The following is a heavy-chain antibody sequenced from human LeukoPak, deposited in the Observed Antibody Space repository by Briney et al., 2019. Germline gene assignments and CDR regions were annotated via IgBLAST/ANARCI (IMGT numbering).Heavy chain of an antibody. Sequence: SETLSLTCAVSGGSFSNYYWSWIRQPPGKGLEWIGEINRSGSTNYHPSRKSRITMSVDTSKIQLSLNLSSVTAADTAVYYCARDASRSYCSGGSCYSRWFDPWGQGTLVTVSS. D-gene: IGHD2-15*01. CDR2: INRSGST. CDR1: GGSFSNYY. CDR3: ARDASRSYCSGGSCYSRWFDP. J-gene: IGHJ5*02. V-gene: IGHV4-34*01.